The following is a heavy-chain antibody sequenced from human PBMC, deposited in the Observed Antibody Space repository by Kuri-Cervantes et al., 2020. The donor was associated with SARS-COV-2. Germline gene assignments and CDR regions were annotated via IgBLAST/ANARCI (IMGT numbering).Heavy chain of an antibody. CDR3: AKDRIVVVIAREDAFDI. J-gene: IGHJ3*02. D-gene: IGHD2-21*01. Sequence: GESLKISCAASGFTFSSYAMSWVRQAPGKGLEWVSGISGSGGSTYYADSVKGRFTISRDNSKSTLYLQMNSLRAEDTAVYYCAKDRIVVVIAREDAFDIWGQGTMVTVSS. CDR2: ISGSGGST. V-gene: IGHV3-23*01. CDR1: GFTFSSYA.